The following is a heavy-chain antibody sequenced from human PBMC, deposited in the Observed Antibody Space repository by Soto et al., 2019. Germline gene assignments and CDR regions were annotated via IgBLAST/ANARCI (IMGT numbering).Heavy chain of an antibody. CDR2: MNPNSGNT. D-gene: IGHD3-3*01. J-gene: IGHJ6*03. CDR3: ARGVSPFTIFGVVNHMDV. CDR1: GYTFTSYD. V-gene: IGHV1-8*01. Sequence: ASVKVSCQASGYTFTSYDINWVRQATGQGLEWMGWMNPNSGNTGYAQKFQGRVTMTRNTSISTAYMELSSLRSEDTAVYYCARGVSPFTIFGVVNHMDVWGKGTTVTVSS.